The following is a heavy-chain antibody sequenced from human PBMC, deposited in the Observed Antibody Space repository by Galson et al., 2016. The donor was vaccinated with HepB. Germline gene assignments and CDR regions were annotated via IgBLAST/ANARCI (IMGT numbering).Heavy chain of an antibody. Sequence: SLRLSCAASGFTFNTYGMSWVRQAPGKGLEWVSAIGARGRPIDADSAKGRFILSRDNSKNTVWLQMNSLRAEDTAVYYCAKVTYDWGNFYQTEFDPWGRGTLVTVSS. CDR1: GFTFNTYG. CDR3: AKVTYDWGNFYQTEFDP. V-gene: IGHV3-23*01. D-gene: IGHD3-10*01. J-gene: IGHJ5*02. CDR2: IGARGRP.